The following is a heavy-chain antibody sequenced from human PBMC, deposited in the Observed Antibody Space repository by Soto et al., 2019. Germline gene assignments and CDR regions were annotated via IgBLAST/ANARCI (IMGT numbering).Heavy chain of an antibody. CDR1: GFTFSGYP. J-gene: IGHJ4*02. D-gene: IGHD1-1*01. CDR3: ALPPTAAPDY. V-gene: IGHV3-30-3*01. CDR2: ISYDGSNK. Sequence: QVQLVESGGGVVLPGRSLRLSCAASGFTFSGYPMHWVRQAPGKGLEWVGVISYDGSNKFYADSVKGRFTISRDNSKDTLYLQMNSLRAEDTAVYYCALPPTAAPDYWGQGTLITVSS.